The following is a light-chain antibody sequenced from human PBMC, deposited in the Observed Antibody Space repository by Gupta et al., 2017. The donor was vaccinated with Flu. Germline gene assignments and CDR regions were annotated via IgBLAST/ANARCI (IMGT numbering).Light chain of an antibody. CDR1: QDFSDY. V-gene: IGKV1-27*01. Sequence: DIQMTQSPSYLSASVGDRVTITCRASQDFSDYLAWYQQKPGKVPRLLIYSASTLQAGVSSRFSGSGSGTDFTLTISNVQPEDVGTYYCQKYDSAPPGLTFGGRTKVEIK. CDR3: QKYDSAPPGLT. J-gene: IGKJ4*01. CDR2: SAS.